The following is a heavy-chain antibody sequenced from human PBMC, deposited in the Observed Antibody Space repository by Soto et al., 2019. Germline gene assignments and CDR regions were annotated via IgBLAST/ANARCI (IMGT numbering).Heavy chain of an antibody. Sequence: PGKGLEWMGIIYPGDSDTTYSPTFEGKVTISADKSISTAYLQWGSLKASDTAMYYCARLWYFYGGSGFPSYLDYWGQGTQVPVS. V-gene: IGHV5-51*01. CDR2: IYPGDSDT. D-gene: IGHD3-22*01. CDR3: ARLWYFYGGSGFPSYLDY. J-gene: IGHJ4*02.